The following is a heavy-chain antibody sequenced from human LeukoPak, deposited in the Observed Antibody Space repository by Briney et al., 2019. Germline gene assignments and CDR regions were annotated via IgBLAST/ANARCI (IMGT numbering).Heavy chain of an antibody. CDR2: IWYDGSNK. CDR1: GFTFSSYG. D-gene: IGHD2-2*02. V-gene: IGHV3-33*01. CDR3: ATDADIVVVPAAIGGY. J-gene: IGHJ4*02. Sequence: PGRSLRLSCAASGFTFSSYGMHWVRQAPGKGLEWVAVIWYDGSNKYYADSVKGRFTISRDNSKNTLYLQMNSLRAEDTAVYYCATDADIVVVPAAIGGYWGQGTLVTVSS.